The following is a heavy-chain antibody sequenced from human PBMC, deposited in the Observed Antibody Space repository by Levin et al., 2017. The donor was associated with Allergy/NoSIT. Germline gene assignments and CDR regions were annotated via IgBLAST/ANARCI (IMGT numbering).Heavy chain of an antibody. J-gene: IGHJ4*02. D-gene: IGHD3-9*01. V-gene: IGHV4-59*01. CDR2: IYYSGST. Sequence: SQTLSLTCTVSVGSISRYSWSWIRQPPGKGLEWIGYIYYSGSTNYNPSLKSRVTISVDTSKNQFSLKLSSVTAADTAVYYFARVDYDILTGYYRVFDYWGQGTLVTVSS. CDR1: VGSISRYS. CDR3: ARVDYDILTGYYRVFDY.